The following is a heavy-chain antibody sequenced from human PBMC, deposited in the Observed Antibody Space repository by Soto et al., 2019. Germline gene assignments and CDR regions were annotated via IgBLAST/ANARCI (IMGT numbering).Heavy chain of an antibody. V-gene: IGHV2-5*02. Sequence: QITLKESGPTLVKPTQTLTLTCTFSGFSLSTSGVGVGWIRQPPGKALEWLALIYWDDDKRYSPSLKSRLTITKDTSKHQVVLTMTNMDPLDTATYCCAHISGISSPFDDWGQGTLVTVSS. J-gene: IGHJ4*02. CDR3: AHISGISSPFDD. CDR1: GFSLSTSGVG. CDR2: IYWDDDK. D-gene: IGHD1-26*01.